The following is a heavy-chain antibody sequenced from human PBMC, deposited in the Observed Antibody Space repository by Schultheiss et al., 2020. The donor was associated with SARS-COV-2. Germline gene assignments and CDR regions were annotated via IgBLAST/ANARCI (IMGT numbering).Heavy chain of an antibody. J-gene: IGHJ4*02. CDR2: INHSGST. D-gene: IGHD6-13*01. CDR3: ARGGAAARDFDY. CDR1: GGSFSGYY. V-gene: IGHV4-34*01. Sequence: GSLRLSCAVYGGSFSGYYWSWIRQPPGKGLEWIGEINHSGSTNYNPSLKSRVTISVDTSKNQFSLKLSSVTAADTAVYYCARGGAAARDFDYWGQGTLVTVSS.